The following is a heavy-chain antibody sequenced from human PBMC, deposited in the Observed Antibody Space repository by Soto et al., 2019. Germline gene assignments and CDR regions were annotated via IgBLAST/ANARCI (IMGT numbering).Heavy chain of an antibody. Sequence: GGSLRLSCAASGFIFSNYGMHWVRQAPGKGPEWVAVLLYDGSKQYYADSVKGRFTISRDTSKNTLYLQMNSLRADDTAVYYCARDWTYSFDNWGQGTLVTVSS. CDR2: LLYDGSKQ. CDR1: GFIFSNYG. V-gene: IGHV3-33*01. J-gene: IGHJ4*02. D-gene: IGHD4-4*01. CDR3: ARDWTYSFDN.